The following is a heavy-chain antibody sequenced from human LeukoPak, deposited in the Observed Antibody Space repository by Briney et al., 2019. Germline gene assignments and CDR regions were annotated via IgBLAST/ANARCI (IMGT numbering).Heavy chain of an antibody. CDR3: ARGYYYGSGSRRRPTDAFDI. CDR2: IYYSGST. CDR1: GGSISSYY. Sequence: SETLSLTCTVSGGSISSYYWSWIRQPPGKGLEWIGYIYYSGSTNYNPSLKSRVTISVDTFKNQFSLKLSSVTAADTAVYYCARGYYYGSGSRRRPTDAFDIWGQGTMVTVSS. J-gene: IGHJ3*02. D-gene: IGHD3-10*01. V-gene: IGHV4-59*01.